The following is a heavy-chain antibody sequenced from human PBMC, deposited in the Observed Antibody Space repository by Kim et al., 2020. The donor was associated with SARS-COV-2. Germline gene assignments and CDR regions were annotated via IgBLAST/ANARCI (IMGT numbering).Heavy chain of an antibody. CDR2: ISGSGDRT. V-gene: IGHV3-23*01. CDR3: AHIWSRDY. D-gene: IGHD1-1*01. Sequence: GGSLRLSCATSGFPFSSWAMTWVRQAPGKGLEWVAGISGSGDRTEYADSVKGRFTISRDNSKNTLYLHVNSLRAEDTADYYCAHIWSRDYWGQGTLVTVS. J-gene: IGHJ4*02. CDR1: GFPFSSWA.